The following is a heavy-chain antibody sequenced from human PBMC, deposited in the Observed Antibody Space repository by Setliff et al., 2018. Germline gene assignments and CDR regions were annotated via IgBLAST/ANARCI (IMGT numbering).Heavy chain of an antibody. CDR3: ARGPRITIFGVVSLSLYGMDV. J-gene: IGHJ6*02. Sequence: ASVKVSCKASGYTFTGYYMHWVRQAPGQGLEWMGWINPNSGGTNYAQKFQGWVTMTRDTSISTAYMELSRLRSDDTAVYYCARGPRITIFGVVSLSLYGMDVWGQGTMVTVSS. CDR1: GYTFTGYY. D-gene: IGHD3-3*01. CDR2: INPNSGGT. V-gene: IGHV1-2*04.